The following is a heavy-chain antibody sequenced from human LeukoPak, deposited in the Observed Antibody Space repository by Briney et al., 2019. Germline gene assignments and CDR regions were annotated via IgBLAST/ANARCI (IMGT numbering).Heavy chain of an antibody. J-gene: IGHJ4*02. CDR1: GFTFSSYG. V-gene: IGHV3-30*18. CDR3: AKTGQLEYFDY. D-gene: IGHD6-13*01. CDR2: KSYDGSNK. Sequence: QPGRSLRLSCAASGFTFSSYGMHWVRQAPGKGLEWVAVKSYDGSNKYYADSVKGRFTISRDNSKNTLYLQMNSLRAEDTAVYYCAKTGQLEYFDYWGQGTLATVSS.